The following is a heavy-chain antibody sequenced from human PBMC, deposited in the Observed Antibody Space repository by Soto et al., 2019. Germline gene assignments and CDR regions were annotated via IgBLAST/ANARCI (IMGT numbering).Heavy chain of an antibody. J-gene: IGHJ2*01. CDR1: GGSISSGGYY. CDR2: IYYSGST. CDR3: ATEYQLRNAQYFDL. D-gene: IGHD2-2*01. V-gene: IGHV4-31*03. Sequence: QVQLQESGPGLVKPSQTLSLTCTVSGGSISSGGYYWSWIRQHPGKGLEWIGYIYYSGSTYYNPSLKSRVTISVDTSKNQFSLKLSSGTAADTAVYYCATEYQLRNAQYFDLWGRGTLVTVSS.